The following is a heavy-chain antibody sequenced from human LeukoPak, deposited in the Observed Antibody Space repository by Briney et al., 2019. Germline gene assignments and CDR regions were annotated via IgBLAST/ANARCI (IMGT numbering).Heavy chain of an antibody. CDR2: IRYDGSNK. CDR1: GFTFSSYG. D-gene: IGHD6-6*01. CDR3: ARRAARGSLDYYYMDV. Sequence: GGSLRLSCAASGFTFSSYGMHWVRQAPGKGLEWVAFIRYDGSNKYYADSVKSRFTISRDNSKNTLYLQMNSLRAEDTAVYYCARRAARGSLDYYYMDVWGKGTTVTVSS. J-gene: IGHJ6*03. V-gene: IGHV3-30*02.